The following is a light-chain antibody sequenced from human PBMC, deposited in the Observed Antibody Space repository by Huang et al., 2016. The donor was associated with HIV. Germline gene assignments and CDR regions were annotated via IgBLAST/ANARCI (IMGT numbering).Light chain of an antibody. CDR3: QQYYSSPFT. Sequence: DIVMTQSPDSLAVSLGERATINCKSSQSILYSSTDTSYLAWYHQNPGQTPNLLIYWASTRESGVPDRFSGSGSGTDFTLTISSLQAEDVAVYYCQQYYSSPFTFGPGTKVDIK. CDR1: QSILYSSTDTSY. V-gene: IGKV4-1*01. J-gene: IGKJ3*01. CDR2: WAS.